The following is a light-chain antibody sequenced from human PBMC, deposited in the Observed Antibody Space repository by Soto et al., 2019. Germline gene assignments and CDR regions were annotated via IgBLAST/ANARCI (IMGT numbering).Light chain of an antibody. Sequence: QPVLTQSPSASASLGASVKLTCTLSSGRTSYTIAWHQQQPGKGPRYLMKVYSDGSHIKGEGIPDHFSGSTSGAERYLTISNLQSEDVADYYCQTLDNDFKWQFGGGTQLTVL. V-gene: IGLV4-69*01. J-gene: IGLJ2*01. CDR1: SGRTSYT. CDR2: VYSDGSH. CDR3: QTLDNDFKWQ.